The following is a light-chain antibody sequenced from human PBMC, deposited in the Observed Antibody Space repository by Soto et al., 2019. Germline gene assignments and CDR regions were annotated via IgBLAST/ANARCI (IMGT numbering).Light chain of an antibody. CDR2: GAS. Sequence: ETAMSQSPDTLYVSPGERATLSCRASQSVSSNLDWYQQKPGQAPRLLIYGASNRATGIPDRFSGSGSGTEFTLTISRLQHEDFAVYYCQKYDSSPPITFGQGTRVDIK. J-gene: IGKJ5*01. V-gene: IGKV3D-15*01. CDR1: QSVSSN. CDR3: QKYDSSPPIT.